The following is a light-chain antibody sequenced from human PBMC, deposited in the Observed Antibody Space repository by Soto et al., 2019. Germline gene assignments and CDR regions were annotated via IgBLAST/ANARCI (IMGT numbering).Light chain of an antibody. Sequence: SQDSQSPSALCAAIGDRVTITCRASQGITTYLAWYQKKPGKAPKLLIYAASTLQSGVPSRFSGSGSGTDFTLTISCLQPEDSATYYCQQLSTYPALTFAGGTQVDIK. CDR2: AAS. V-gene: IGKV1-9*01. CDR3: QQLSTYPALT. J-gene: IGKJ4*01. CDR1: QGITTY.